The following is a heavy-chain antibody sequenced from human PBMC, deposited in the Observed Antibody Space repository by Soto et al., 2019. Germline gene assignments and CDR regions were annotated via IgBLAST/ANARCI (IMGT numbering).Heavy chain of an antibody. V-gene: IGHV1-46*01. Sequence: ASVKVSCKASGYTFTSYYMHWVRQAPGQGLEYMGIINSSGGSTSYAQKFQGRVTMARDTSTSTVYMELNSLRAKDTAVYYCARPIVVVPAAICAGMDVWGQGTTVTVSS. CDR2: INSSGGST. J-gene: IGHJ6*02. CDR3: ARPIVVVPAAICAGMDV. CDR1: GYTFTSYY. D-gene: IGHD2-2*01.